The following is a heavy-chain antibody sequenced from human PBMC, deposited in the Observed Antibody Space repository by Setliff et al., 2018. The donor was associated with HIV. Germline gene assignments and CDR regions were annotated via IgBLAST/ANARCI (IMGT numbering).Heavy chain of an antibody. CDR1: GSNFENYA. J-gene: IGHJ5*02. CDR3: ARGLYGDFGGDLNWLDP. D-gene: IGHD4-17*01. V-gene: IGHV7-4-1*02. Sequence: ASVKVSCKTSGSNFENYAINWVRQAPGQGLEWMGWINANSGSPTYAQAFTGRFFFSVDTAVATAYLQINNLKTEDTGVYFCARGLYGDFGGDLNWLDPWGPGTRVTVSS. CDR2: INANSGSP.